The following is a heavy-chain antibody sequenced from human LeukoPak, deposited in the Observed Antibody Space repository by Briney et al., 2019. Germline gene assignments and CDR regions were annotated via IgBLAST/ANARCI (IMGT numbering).Heavy chain of an antibody. V-gene: IGHV3-9*01. CDR3: TKSRVGATNFDH. CDR1: GFTFHDYA. D-gene: IGHD1-26*01. CDR2: ISWKSASI. J-gene: IGHJ4*02. Sequence: RSLRLSCAASGFTFHDYAMHWVRQAPGKGLEWVSGISWKSASIGYAVSVKGRFTISRDNAKNSLYLQMNSLRAEDTALYYCTKSRVGATNFDHWGQGTLVTVSS.